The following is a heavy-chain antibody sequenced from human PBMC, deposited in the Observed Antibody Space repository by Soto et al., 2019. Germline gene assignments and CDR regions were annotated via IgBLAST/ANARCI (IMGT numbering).Heavy chain of an antibody. D-gene: IGHD3-22*01. CDR2: ISYDGSNK. V-gene: IGHV3-30*18. CDR3: AKDSVYHPHYYDINGMDV. J-gene: IGHJ6*02. Sequence: PGGSLRLSCAASGFTFSSYGMHWVRQAPGKGLEWVAVISYDGSNKYYADSVKGRFTISRDNSKNTLYLQMNSLRAEDTAVYYCAKDSVYHPHYYDINGMDVWGQGTTVTVSS. CDR1: GFTFSSYG.